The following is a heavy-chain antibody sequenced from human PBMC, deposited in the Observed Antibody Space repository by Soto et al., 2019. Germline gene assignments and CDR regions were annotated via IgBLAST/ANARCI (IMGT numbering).Heavy chain of an antibody. CDR2: IYYSGST. Sequence: QVQLQESGPGLVNPSQTLSLTCTVSGGSISSGGYYWSWIRQHPGKGLEWIGYIYYSGSTYYNPSLKSRVTISVDTSKNQFSLKLSSVTAADTAVYYCAASCVGCGGFNYYGMDVWGQGTTVTVSS. D-gene: IGHD2-21*01. J-gene: IGHJ6*02. CDR1: GGSISSGGYY. CDR3: AASCVGCGGFNYYGMDV. V-gene: IGHV4-31*03.